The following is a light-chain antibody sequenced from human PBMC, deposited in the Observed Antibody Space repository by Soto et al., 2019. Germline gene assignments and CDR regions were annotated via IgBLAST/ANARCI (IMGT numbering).Light chain of an antibody. J-gene: IGKJ1*01. Sequence: AIRMTQSPSSFSASTGDRVTITCRASQGISSYLAWYQQNPGKAPKLLIYAASTLQSGVPSRFSGSGSGTDFTLTISCQQSEDFATYYCQQYYSYPQTFGQGTKVEIK. CDR1: QGISSY. CDR2: AAS. CDR3: QQYYSYPQT. V-gene: IGKV1-8*01.